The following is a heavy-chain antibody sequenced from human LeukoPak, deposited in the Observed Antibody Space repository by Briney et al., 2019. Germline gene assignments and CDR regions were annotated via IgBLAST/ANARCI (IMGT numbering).Heavy chain of an antibody. J-gene: IGHJ3*02. CDR1: GDSISRSLYY. CDR3: ARSYGGHSVCDAFDI. D-gene: IGHD4-23*01. CDR2: IYYSGST. V-gene: IGHV4-39*01. Sequence: PSETLSLTCTVSGDSISRSLYYWGWIRQPPGKGLEWIGTIYYSGSTYCNPSLKSRVTISVDTSKNQFSLKLTSVTAADTAVYYCARSYGGHSVCDAFDIWGQGTMVTVSS.